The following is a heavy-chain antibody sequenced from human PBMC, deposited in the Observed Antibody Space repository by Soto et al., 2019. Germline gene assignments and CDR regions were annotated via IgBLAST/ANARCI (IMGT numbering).Heavy chain of an antibody. Sequence: QLVQSGPEVKKPGTSVKVSCKASGFTFSSYTISWVRQAPGQGLEWMGRIIPILGIANYAQKFQGRVTITADKSTSTAYMELSSLRSEDTAVYYCARGDVQATVTAYDYWGQGTLVTVSS. D-gene: IGHD4-17*01. CDR3: ARGDVQATVTAYDY. CDR1: GFTFSSYT. V-gene: IGHV1-69*09. J-gene: IGHJ4*02. CDR2: IIPILGIA.